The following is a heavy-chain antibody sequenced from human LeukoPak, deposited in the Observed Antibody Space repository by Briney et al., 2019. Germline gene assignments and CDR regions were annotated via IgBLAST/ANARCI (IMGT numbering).Heavy chain of an antibody. J-gene: IGHJ6*03. CDR2: ISSSSSYI. V-gene: IGHV3-21*01. Sequence: PGGSLRLSCAASGFTFSSYAMSWVRQAPGKGLEWVSSISSSSSYIYCADSVKGRFTISRDNAKNSLYLQMNSLRAEDTAVYYCARDYSIVGAIDYMDVWGKGTTVTVSS. CDR3: ARDYSIVGAIDYMDV. CDR1: GFTFSSYA. D-gene: IGHD1-26*01.